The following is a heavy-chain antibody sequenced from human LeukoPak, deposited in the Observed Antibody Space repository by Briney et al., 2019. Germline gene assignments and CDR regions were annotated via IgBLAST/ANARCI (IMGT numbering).Heavy chain of an antibody. CDR1: GGSISSSSYY. Sequence: SETLSLTCTVSGGSISSSSYYWGWIRQPPGKGLEWIGSIYYSGSTYYNPSLKSRVTISVDTSKNQFSLKLSSVHAADTAVYYCAREQVVPAAENWFDPWGKRTMVTVSS. CDR2: IYYSGST. CDR3: AREQVVPAAENWFDP. V-gene: IGHV4-39*07. D-gene: IGHD2-2*01. J-gene: IGHJ5*02.